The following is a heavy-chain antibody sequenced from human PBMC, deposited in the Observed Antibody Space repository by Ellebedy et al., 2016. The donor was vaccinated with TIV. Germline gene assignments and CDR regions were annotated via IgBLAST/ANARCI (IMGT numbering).Heavy chain of an antibody. D-gene: IGHD6-19*01. V-gene: IGHV3-7*01. Sequence: GESLKISCGTSGFTFSNYWMTWVRQAPGKGLEWVANIKQDGSEKYSIDSVKGRFSISRDNDKNSMYLQMNSLRDEDTAVYYCARDQWLGRAYYFDYWGQGTLLTVSS. J-gene: IGHJ4*02. CDR2: IKQDGSEK. CDR3: ARDQWLGRAYYFDY. CDR1: GFTFSNYW.